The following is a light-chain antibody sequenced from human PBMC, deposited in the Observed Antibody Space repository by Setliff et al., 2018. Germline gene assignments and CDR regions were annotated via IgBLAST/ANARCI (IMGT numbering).Light chain of an antibody. Sequence: QSALAQPAAVSGSPGQSITISCAGTNSDVGGYNYVSWYQQHPNKAPKLMIYEVTKRPSGVPDRFSGSNSGNTASLTVSGLQAEDEADYYCTFYSGSNNFFFGSGTKGTVL. CDR3: TFYSGSNNFF. J-gene: IGLJ1*01. CDR1: NSDVGGYNY. V-gene: IGLV2-8*01. CDR2: EVT.